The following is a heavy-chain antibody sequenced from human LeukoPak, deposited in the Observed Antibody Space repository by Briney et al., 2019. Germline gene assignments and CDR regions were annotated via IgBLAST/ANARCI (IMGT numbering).Heavy chain of an antibody. CDR2: IYPGDSDT. J-gene: IGHJ1*01. Sequence: GESLKISCKGSGYSFTSYWIGWVRQMPGKGLEWMGIIYPGDSDTRYSPSFQGQVTISADKSISTAYLQWSSLKASDTAMYYCARLLSLPSLDYDSSGPFQHWGQGTLVTVSS. V-gene: IGHV5-51*01. CDR3: ARLLSLPSLDYDSSGPFQH. CDR1: GYSFTSYW. D-gene: IGHD3-22*01.